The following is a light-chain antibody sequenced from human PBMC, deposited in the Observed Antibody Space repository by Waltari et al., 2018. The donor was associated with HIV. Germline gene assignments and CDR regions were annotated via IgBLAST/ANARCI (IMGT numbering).Light chain of an antibody. CDR1: QSVSSN. CDR3: QQYYSTPST. V-gene: IGKV3-15*01. CDR2: GAS. J-gene: IGKJ4*01. Sequence: EIVMTQSPATLSVSPGERATLSCRASQSVSSNLAWYQQKPGQTPRLLIYGASTRATGIPARFSGSGSGTEFTLTISSLQSEDFAVYYCQQYYSTPSTFGGGTKLEIK.